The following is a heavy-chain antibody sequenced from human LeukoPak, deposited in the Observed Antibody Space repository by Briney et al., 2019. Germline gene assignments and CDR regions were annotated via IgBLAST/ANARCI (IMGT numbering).Heavy chain of an antibody. V-gene: IGHV1-2*02. D-gene: IGHD1-26*01. Sequence: ASVKVSCKXSGYTFTGYYMHWVQQAPGQGLEWMGWINPNSGGTNYSQKFQGRVTMTRDTSISTAYMELSRLRSDDTAVYYCWVGATAFDIWGQGTMVTVSS. CDR2: INPNSGGT. CDR1: GYTFTGYY. CDR3: WVGATAFDI. J-gene: IGHJ3*02.